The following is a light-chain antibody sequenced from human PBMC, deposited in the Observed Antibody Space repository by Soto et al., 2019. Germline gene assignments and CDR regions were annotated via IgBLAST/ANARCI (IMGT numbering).Light chain of an antibody. CDR3: QQYNDYSWT. V-gene: IGKV1-5*03. CDR2: KAS. Sequence: DIQMTESPSTLSAAVGDRVSIKCRASQSISAWLAWYQQKPGKAPRLLIYKASTLEIGVPSRFSGSGSGTESTLTISSLQPDDVAIYYCQQYNDYSWTFGQGTKVDIK. CDR1: QSISAW. J-gene: IGKJ1*01.